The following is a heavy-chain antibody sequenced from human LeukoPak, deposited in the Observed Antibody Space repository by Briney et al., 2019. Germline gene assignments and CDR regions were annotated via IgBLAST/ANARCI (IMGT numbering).Heavy chain of an antibody. V-gene: IGHV2-70*04. CDR1: GFSLSTSGMR. CDR3: ARWGRSGLDY. J-gene: IGHJ4*02. CDR2: LDWDDDK. D-gene: IGHD3-22*01. Sequence: SGPALVKPTQTLTLTCTSSGFSLSTSGMRVSWMRQPPGKALEWLARLDWDDDKFNSTSLKPRLTISKATPKNQVVLTMTNMDPVDTATYYCARWGRSGLDYWGQGTLVTVSS.